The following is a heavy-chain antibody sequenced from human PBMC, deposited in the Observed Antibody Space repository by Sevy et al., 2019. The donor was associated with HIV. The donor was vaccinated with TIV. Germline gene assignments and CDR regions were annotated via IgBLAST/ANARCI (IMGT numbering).Heavy chain of an antibody. Sequence: SEILSLTCTVSGGSISSGSYYWSWIRQPAGKGLEWIGRIYTSGSTNYNPSHKSRVTISVDTSKNQFSLKLSSVTAADTAVYYCARVPWWQQLASDAFDIWGQGTMVIVSS. CDR2: IYTSGST. CDR3: ARVPWWQQLASDAFDI. CDR1: GGSISSGSYY. D-gene: IGHD6-13*01. V-gene: IGHV4-61*02. J-gene: IGHJ3*02.